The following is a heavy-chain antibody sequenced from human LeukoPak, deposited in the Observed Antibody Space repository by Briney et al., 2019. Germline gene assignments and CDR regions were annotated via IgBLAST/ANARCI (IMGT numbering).Heavy chain of an antibody. CDR3: AKVRYSSGWFAISDREY. CDR2: IRYDGSNK. D-gene: IGHD6-19*01. J-gene: IGHJ4*02. V-gene: IGHV3-30*02. CDR1: GFTFSSYG. Sequence: GGSLRLSCAASGFTFSSYGMHWVRQAPGKGLEWVAFIRYDGSNKYYADSVKGRFTISRDNSKNTLYLQMNSLRAEDTAVYYCAKVRYSSGWFAISDREYWGQGTLVTVSS.